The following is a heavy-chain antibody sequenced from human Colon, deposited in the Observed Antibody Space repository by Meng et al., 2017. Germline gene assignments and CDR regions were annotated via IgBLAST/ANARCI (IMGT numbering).Heavy chain of an antibody. Sequence: GSLRLSCAVYGGSFSGYYWSWIRQPPGKGLEWIGEINHSGSTNYNPSLKSRVTISVDTSKNQFSLKLSSVTAADTAVYYCARFCSGSSCYSGGYPSDYWGQGNLVNVSS. V-gene: IGHV4-34*01. CDR3: ARFCSGSSCYSGGYPSDY. CDR2: INHSGST. D-gene: IGHD2-15*01. CDR1: GGSFSGYY. J-gene: IGHJ4*02.